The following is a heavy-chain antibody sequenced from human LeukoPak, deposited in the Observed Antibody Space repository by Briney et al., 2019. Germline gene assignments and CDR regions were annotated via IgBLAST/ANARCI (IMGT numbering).Heavy chain of an antibody. Sequence: GGSLRLSCAASGFTFSSYAMSWVRQAPGKGLEWFSAISGSGGSTYYADSVKGRFTISRDNSKNTLYLQMNSLRAEDTAVYYCAKVTGQWLVAYFDYWGQGTLVTVSS. J-gene: IGHJ4*02. V-gene: IGHV3-23*01. CDR2: ISGSGGST. CDR3: AKVTGQWLVAYFDY. D-gene: IGHD6-19*01. CDR1: GFTFSSYA.